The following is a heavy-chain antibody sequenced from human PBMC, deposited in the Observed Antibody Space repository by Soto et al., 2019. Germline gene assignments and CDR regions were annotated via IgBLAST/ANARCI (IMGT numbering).Heavy chain of an antibody. Sequence: SETLSLTCAVYGGSFSAYYWTWIRQPPGKGPEWIGESNHGGITNYNPSLKSRVVISVDTPKKQFSLKLNSMTAADTAVYYCARGSSSSLDYWGQGTLVTVSS. D-gene: IGHD6-13*01. V-gene: IGHV4-34*01. CDR1: GGSFSAYY. J-gene: IGHJ4*02. CDR3: ARGSSSSLDY. CDR2: SNHGGIT.